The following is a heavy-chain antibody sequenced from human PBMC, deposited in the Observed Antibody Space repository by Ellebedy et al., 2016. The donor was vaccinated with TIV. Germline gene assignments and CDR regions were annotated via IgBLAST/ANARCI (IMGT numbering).Heavy chain of an antibody. CDR3: VRDPIPSRPDYFDY. V-gene: IGHV3-30-3*01. Sequence: PGGSLRLSCAASGFTFSKYALHWVRQAPGKGLEWVAVIAPDGGLKYHADSVEGRFTISRDNSRNTLFLQMDSLRGDDTAVYYCVRDPIPSRPDYFDYWGQGTLVTVSS. CDR1: GFTFSKYA. D-gene: IGHD6-6*01. CDR2: IAPDGGLK. J-gene: IGHJ4*02.